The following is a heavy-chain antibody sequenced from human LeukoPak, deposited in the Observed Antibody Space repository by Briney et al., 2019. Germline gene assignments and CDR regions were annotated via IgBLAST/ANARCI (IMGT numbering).Heavy chain of an antibody. CDR3: ARDLGDSFDY. Sequence: SVKVSCKASGGTFSNYAIRWVRQAPGQGLEWMGGIIPIFGTASYAQKFQGRVTITADESTSTAYMELSSLRSEDTAVYYCARDLGDSFDYWGQGTLVTVSS. V-gene: IGHV1-69*13. D-gene: IGHD3-10*01. CDR2: IIPIFGTA. J-gene: IGHJ4*02. CDR1: GGTFSNYA.